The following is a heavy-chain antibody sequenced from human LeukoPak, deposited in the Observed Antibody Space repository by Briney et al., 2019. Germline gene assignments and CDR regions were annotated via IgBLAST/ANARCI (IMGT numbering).Heavy chain of an antibody. J-gene: IGHJ5*02. CDR3: AKDAVVPAATNWFDP. CDR1: GFTFSNY. Sequence: PGGSLRLSCAASGFTFSNYMLWVRQAPVKGLEWVAVASSIEGHRYYADSVRGRFTISRDNSKNTLYLQMNSLRAEDTAVYYCAKDAVVPAATNWFDPWGQGTLVTVSS. D-gene: IGHD2-2*01. V-gene: IGHV3-30*18. CDR2: ASSIEGHR.